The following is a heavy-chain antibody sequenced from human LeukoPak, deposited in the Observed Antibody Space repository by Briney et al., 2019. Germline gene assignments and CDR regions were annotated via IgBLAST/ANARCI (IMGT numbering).Heavy chain of an antibody. Sequence: GGSLRLSCAASGFTFSSYGMHWVRQAPGKGLEWVAVLSYDGSNKYYADSVKGRFTTSRDNSKNTLYLQMNSLRAEDTAVYYCAKTLYSSSWYPPFDYWGQGTLVTVSS. D-gene: IGHD6-13*01. V-gene: IGHV3-30*18. CDR2: LSYDGSNK. CDR3: AKTLYSSSWYPPFDY. J-gene: IGHJ4*02. CDR1: GFTFSSYG.